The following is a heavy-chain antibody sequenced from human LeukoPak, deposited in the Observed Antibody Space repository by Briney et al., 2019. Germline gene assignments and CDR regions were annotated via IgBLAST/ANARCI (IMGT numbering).Heavy chain of an antibody. J-gene: IGHJ4*02. CDR2: INADRVGT. CDR1: GYSFTHYY. CDR3: ARGSPGCLLAEY. V-gene: IGHV1-2*02. D-gene: IGHD5/OR15-5a*01. Sequence: SVTVSCLATGYSFTHYYINWVRQAPAQGLEWMGCINADRVGTNNEQKFQGRVTMTRDTSISAAYMDLSSLVSDDRVVYYCARGSPGCLLAEYCGEGALGTASS.